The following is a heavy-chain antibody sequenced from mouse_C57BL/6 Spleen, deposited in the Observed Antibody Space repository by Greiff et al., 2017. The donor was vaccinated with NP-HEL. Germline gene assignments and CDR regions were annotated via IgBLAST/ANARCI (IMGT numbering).Heavy chain of an antibody. CDR1: GYTFTSYW. CDR3: ARWLPSCWYFDV. D-gene: IGHD2-2*01. V-gene: IGHV1-69*01. CDR2: IDPSDSYT. Sequence: QVQLQQPGAELVMPGASVKLSCKASGYTFTSYWMHWVKQRPGQGLEWIGEIDPSDSYTNYNQKFKGKSTLTVDKSSSTAYMQLSSLTSEDSAVYYCARWLPSCWYFDVWGTGTTVTVSS. J-gene: IGHJ1*03.